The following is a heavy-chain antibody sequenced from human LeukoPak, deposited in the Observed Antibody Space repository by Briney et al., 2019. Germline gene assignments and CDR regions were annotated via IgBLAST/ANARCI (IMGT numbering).Heavy chain of an antibody. J-gene: IGHJ4*02. V-gene: IGHV4-31*03. Sequence: PSETLSLTCTVSGGSISSGGYYWSWIRQHPGKGLEWIGYIYYSGSTYYNPSLKSRVTISVDTSKNQFSLKLSSVTAADTAVYYCARGGSGANPHALWSQGTLVTVSS. D-gene: IGHD1-26*01. CDR1: GGSISSGGYY. CDR3: ARGGSGANPHAL. CDR2: IYYSGST.